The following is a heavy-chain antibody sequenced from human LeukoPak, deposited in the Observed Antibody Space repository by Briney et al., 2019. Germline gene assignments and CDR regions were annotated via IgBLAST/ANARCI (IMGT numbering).Heavy chain of an antibody. V-gene: IGHV3-7*01. CDR3: NSKGSYYAIFDY. CDR1: GFTFSSYG. D-gene: IGHD3-10*01. Sequence: PGGSLRLSCAASGFTFSSYGMHWVRQAPGKGLEWVANIKQDGSEKYYVDSVKGRFTISRDNAKNSLYLQMNSLRAEDTAVYYCNSKGSYYAIFDYWGQGTLVTVSS. J-gene: IGHJ4*02. CDR2: IKQDGSEK.